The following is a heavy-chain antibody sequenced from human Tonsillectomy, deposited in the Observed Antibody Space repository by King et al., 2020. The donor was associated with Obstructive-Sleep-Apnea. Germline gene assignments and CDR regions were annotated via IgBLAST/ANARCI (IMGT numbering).Heavy chain of an antibody. D-gene: IGHD6-19*01. CDR3: VRDSGIAVASSFDF. CDR2: VFFNGDT. J-gene: IGHJ4*02. Sequence: QLQESGPGLVKPSETLSLTCTVSGGSIDTTSYWGWIRQPPGEGLEWIGSVFFNGDTHLNPSLKSRISISVDTSKNQFSLKMHSLTAADTAVYFCVRDSGIAVASSFDFWGQGTLVAVSS. V-gene: IGHV4-39*07. CDR1: GGSIDTTSY.